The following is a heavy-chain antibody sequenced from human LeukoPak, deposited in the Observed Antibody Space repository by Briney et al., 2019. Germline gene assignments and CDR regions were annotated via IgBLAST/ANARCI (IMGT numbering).Heavy chain of an antibody. J-gene: IGHJ4*02. CDR3: ARDFGGPGGWLADY. D-gene: IGHD3-16*01. Sequence: SQTLSLTCTVSGGSISSGSDYWSWIRQPAGKGLEWIGRIYTSGSTNYNPSLKSRVTISVDTSKNQFSLKLSSVTAADTAVYYCARDFGGPGGWLADYWGQGTLVTVSS. V-gene: IGHV4-61*02. CDR1: GGSISSGSDY. CDR2: IYTSGST.